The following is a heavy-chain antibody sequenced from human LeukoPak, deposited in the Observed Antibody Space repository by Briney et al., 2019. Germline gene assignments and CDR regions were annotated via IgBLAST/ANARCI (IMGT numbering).Heavy chain of an antibody. CDR1: GGSISSHY. J-gene: IGHJ5*02. Sequence: SETLSLTCTVSGGSISSHYWSWIRQPPGKGLEWIGYINYSGSTNYNPSLKSRVTISVDTSKNQFSLKLSSVTAADTAVYYCARDVDYMGWFDPWGQGTLVTVSS. D-gene: IGHD4-11*01. CDR3: ARDVDYMGWFDP. V-gene: IGHV4-59*11. CDR2: INYSGST.